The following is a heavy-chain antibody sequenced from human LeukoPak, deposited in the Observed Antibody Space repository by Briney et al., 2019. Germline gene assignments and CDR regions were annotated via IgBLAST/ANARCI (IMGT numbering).Heavy chain of an antibody. V-gene: IGHV3-30*18. CDR1: GFTFSSYG. CDR3: AKDRLGYSYGEPLDY. CDR2: ISYDGSNK. D-gene: IGHD5-18*01. J-gene: IGHJ4*02. Sequence: GGSLRLSCAASGFTFSSYGMHWVRQAPGKGLEWVAVISYDGSNKYYADSVKGRFTISRDNSKNTLYLQMNSLRAEDTAVYYCAKDRLGYSYGEPLDYWGQGTLVTVSS.